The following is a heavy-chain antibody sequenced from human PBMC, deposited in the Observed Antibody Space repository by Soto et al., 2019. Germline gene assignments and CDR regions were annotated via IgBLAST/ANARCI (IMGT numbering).Heavy chain of an antibody. CDR1: GGAISDARFY. V-gene: IGHV4-39*01. CDR3: ARQKWEQPKWFDP. CDR2: IFYSGNT. D-gene: IGHD1-26*01. J-gene: IGHJ5*02. Sequence: QLQLQESGPGLVKPSETLSLTCSLSGGAISDARFYWGWIRQTPGKGREWIGSIFYSGNTFFNPALQSRVTISADTSETQVSLKLSSVTAADTALYFCARQKWEQPKWFDPWGQGTLVTVSS.